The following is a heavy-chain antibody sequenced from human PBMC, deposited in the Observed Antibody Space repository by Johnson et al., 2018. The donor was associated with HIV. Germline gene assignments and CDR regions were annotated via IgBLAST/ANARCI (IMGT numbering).Heavy chain of an antibody. CDR2: IGTAGDT. CDR1: GFTFSSYD. D-gene: IGHD3-10*01. Sequence: MPRVEPRVAFVQPGGSLRLSCAASGFTFSSYDMHWVRQATGKGLEWVSAIGTAGDTYYPGSVKCRFTISRENAKNSLYLQMNSLRAGDTAVYYCARGRLLWFRELLPASDAFDIWGQGTMVTVSS. V-gene: IGHV3-13*01. J-gene: IGHJ3*02. CDR3: ARGRLLWFRELLPASDAFDI.